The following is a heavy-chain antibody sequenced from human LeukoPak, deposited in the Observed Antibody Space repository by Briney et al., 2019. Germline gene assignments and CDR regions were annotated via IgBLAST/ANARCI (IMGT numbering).Heavy chain of an antibody. V-gene: IGHV4-34*01. Sequence: TASETLSLTCAVYGGSFSGYYWSWIRQPPGKGLEWIGEINHSGSTNYNPSLKSRVTISVDTSKNQFSLKLSSVTAADTAVYYCARGGRSSGWYRNWFDPWGQGTLVTVSS. J-gene: IGHJ5*02. D-gene: IGHD6-19*01. CDR2: INHSGST. CDR3: ARGGRSSGWYRNWFDP. CDR1: GGSFSGYY.